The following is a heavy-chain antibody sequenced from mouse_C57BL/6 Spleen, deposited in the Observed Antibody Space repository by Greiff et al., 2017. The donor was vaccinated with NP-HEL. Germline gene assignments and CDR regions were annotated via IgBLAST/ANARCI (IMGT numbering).Heavy chain of an antibody. CDR2: IYPGDGDT. Sequence: VQRVESGPELVKPGASVKISCKASGYAFSSSWMNWVKQRPGKGLEWIGRIYPGDGDTNYNGTFKGKATLTADKSSSTAYMQLSSLTSEDSAVYFCARSNYYGRSHPDYWGQGTTLTVSS. J-gene: IGHJ2*01. V-gene: IGHV1-82*01. CDR3: ARSNYYGRSHPDY. CDR1: GYAFSSSW. D-gene: IGHD1-1*01.